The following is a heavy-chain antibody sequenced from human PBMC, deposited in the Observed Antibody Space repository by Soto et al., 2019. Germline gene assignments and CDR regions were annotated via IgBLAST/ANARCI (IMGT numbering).Heavy chain of an antibody. Sequence: SETLSLTCTVSGGSVSSGSYYWGWIRQPPGKGLEWIGSIYYSGSTYYNPSLKSRVTISLDTSKNQFSLKLSSVTAADAAVYYCASYGRGTYYYGYYFHHWGQGTPVTVSS. CDR2: IYYSGST. CDR3: ASYGRGTYYYGYYFHH. D-gene: IGHD3-10*01. V-gene: IGHV4-39*01. CDR1: GGSVSSGSYY. J-gene: IGHJ4*02.